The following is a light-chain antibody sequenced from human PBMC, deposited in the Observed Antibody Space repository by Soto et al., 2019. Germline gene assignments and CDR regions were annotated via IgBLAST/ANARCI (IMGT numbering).Light chain of an antibody. CDR1: QSVLYSSNNKNY. V-gene: IGKV4-1*01. CDR2: WAS. J-gene: IGKJ1*01. Sequence: DIVMTQSLDSLAVSLGERATINCKSSQSVLYSSNNKNYLAWYQQKPGQPPKLLIYWASTRESGVPDRFSGSGSGTDFTLTISSLQAEDVAVYYCQQYYDAPQNFGQGTKVEIK. CDR3: QQYYDAPQN.